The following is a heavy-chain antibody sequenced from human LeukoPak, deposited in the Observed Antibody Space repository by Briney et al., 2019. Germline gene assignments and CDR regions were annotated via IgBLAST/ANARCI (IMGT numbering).Heavy chain of an antibody. J-gene: IGHJ4*02. D-gene: IGHD2-15*01. CDR3: AEGYCSGGSCYVDDNYFDY. CDR2: IYYSGST. Sequence: SETLSLTCTVSGGSISSSSYYWGWIRQPPGKGLEWIGRIYYSGSTYYNPSLKSRIYISVDTSKNQFSLKLSSVTAADTAVYYCAEGYCSGGSCYVDDNYFDYWGQGTLVTVSS. V-gene: IGHV4-39*01. CDR1: GGSISSSSYY.